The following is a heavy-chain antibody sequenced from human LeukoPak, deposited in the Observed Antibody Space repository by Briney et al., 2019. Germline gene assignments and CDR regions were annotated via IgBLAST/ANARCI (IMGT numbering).Heavy chain of an antibody. Sequence: GGSLRLSCAASGFTFSSYAMSWVRQAPGKGLEWVSAISGSGGSTYYADSVKGRFTISRDNSKNTLYLQMNSLRAEDTAVHYCANLAPSLVVVTARDYWGQGTLVTVSS. CDR2: ISGSGGST. V-gene: IGHV3-23*01. D-gene: IGHD2-21*02. CDR1: GFTFSSYA. J-gene: IGHJ4*02. CDR3: ANLAPSLVVVTARDY.